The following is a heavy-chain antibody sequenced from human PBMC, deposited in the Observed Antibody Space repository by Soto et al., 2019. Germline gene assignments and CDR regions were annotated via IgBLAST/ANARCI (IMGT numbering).Heavy chain of an antibody. CDR2: ISPYNANT. J-gene: IGHJ4*02. CDR1: GYTFTSYG. D-gene: IGHD7-27*01. V-gene: IGHV1-18*01. Sequence: ASVKVSCKASGYTFTSYGITWVRQAPGQGLEWMGWISPYNANTNYAQNLQGRVTMTTDTSTSTAYMELRSLRSDDTAVYYCARLGLTEYYFDSWGQGTVVTVS. CDR3: ARLGLTEYYFDS.